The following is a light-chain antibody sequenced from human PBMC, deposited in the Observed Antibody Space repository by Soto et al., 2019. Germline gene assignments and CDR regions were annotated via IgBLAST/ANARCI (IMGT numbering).Light chain of an antibody. CDR3: QTWGAVKGV. CDR2: VNSDGSH. V-gene: IGLV4-69*01. CDR1: SGHSSYA. J-gene: IGLJ3*02. Sequence: QLVLTQSPSASASLGASVKLTCTLSSGHSSYAIAWHQQQPEKGPRYLMKVNSDGSHIKGDAIPDRFSGSSSGAERYLTISSLQSEDEADYFCQTWGAVKGVFGGGTKVTVL.